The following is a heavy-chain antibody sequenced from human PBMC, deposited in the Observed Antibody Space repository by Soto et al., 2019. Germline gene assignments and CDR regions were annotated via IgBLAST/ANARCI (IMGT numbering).Heavy chain of an antibody. V-gene: IGHV2-5*01. CDR1: GFPLSTSAVG. D-gene: IGHD2-15*01. J-gene: IGHJ4*02. CDR2: IYWNDDK. CDR3: AQSVRYCSGGSCYQALGY. Sequence: QITLKESGPTLVKPTQTLTLTCTFSGFPLSTSAVGVGWIRQPPGKALEWLALIYWNDDKRYSPSLKSRLTITKDTSKHQVVLTMTNMDPVDTTTYYRAQSVRYCSGGSCYQALGYWGQGTLVAVSS.